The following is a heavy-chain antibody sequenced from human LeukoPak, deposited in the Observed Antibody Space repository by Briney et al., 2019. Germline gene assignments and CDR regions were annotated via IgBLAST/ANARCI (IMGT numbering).Heavy chain of an antibody. Sequence: GGSLRLSCVASGFTFSDFAMHWVHQAPGKGLEYVSAISSNGGNTYYANSVKGRFTISRDNSKNTLYLQMGRLRAEDMAVYYCARDSGYYFGSGSYWEYWGQGTLVTVSS. CDR3: ARDSGYYFGSGSYWEY. V-gene: IGHV3-64*01. J-gene: IGHJ4*02. CDR2: ISSNGGNT. CDR1: GFTFSDFA. D-gene: IGHD3-10*01.